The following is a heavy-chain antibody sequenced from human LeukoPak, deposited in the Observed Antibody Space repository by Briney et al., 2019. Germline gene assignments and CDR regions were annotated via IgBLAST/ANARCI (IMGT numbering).Heavy chain of an antibody. D-gene: IGHD6-13*01. Sequence: ASAKVSCKASGYTLTSYDINWVRQATGQGLEWMGWMNPNSGNTGYAQKFQGRVTMTRNTSISTAYMELSSLRSEDTAVYYCARVESSSWQKTHWYFDLWGRGTLVTVSS. CDR1: GYTLTSYD. J-gene: IGHJ2*01. CDR3: ARVESSSWQKTHWYFDL. V-gene: IGHV1-8*01. CDR2: MNPNSGNT.